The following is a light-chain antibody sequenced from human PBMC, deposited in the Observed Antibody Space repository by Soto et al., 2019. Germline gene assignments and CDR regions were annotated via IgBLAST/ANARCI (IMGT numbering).Light chain of an antibody. J-gene: IGLJ3*02. V-gene: IGLV1-51*01. Sequence: QSVLTQPPSVSAAPGQKVTISCSGSSSNIGNNYVSWYQQLPGTAPKLLIYDNNKRPSGIPDRFSGSKSGTSATLGITGLQTGDEADYYCGTWDTGLSAEVFGGATKLTVL. CDR3: GTWDTGLSAEV. CDR2: DNN. CDR1: SSNIGNNY.